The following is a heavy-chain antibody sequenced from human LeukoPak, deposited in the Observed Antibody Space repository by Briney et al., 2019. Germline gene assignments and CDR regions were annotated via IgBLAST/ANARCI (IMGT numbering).Heavy chain of an antibody. D-gene: IGHD6-19*01. CDR1: GFTFSSYW. J-gene: IGHJ4*02. V-gene: IGHV3-74*01. Sequence: GGSLRLSCAASGFTFSSYWMHWVRHVPGKGLVCVSRINIDGTSTSYADSVKGRFTISRDNAKNALYLQMNSLRAEDTAVYYCARGSSGWYGIDYWGQGALVNVSS. CDR2: INIDGTST. CDR3: ARGSSGWYGIDY.